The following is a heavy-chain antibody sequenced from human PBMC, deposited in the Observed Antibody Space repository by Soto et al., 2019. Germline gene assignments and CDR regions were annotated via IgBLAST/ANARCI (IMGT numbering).Heavy chain of an antibody. CDR1: GGSISSSSHY. Sequence: QVQLQESGPGLVKPSETLSLTCTVSGGSISSSSHYWGWIRQPPGKGLEWIATMYFSGNRYYNPSLDSRVTISVDTSKNEFSLKMTSVTAADTAVYYCARLNALLAAAFEMWGQGALVSVSS. D-gene: IGHD6-19*01. J-gene: IGHJ3*02. V-gene: IGHV4-39*01. CDR2: MYFSGNR. CDR3: ARLNALLAAAFEM.